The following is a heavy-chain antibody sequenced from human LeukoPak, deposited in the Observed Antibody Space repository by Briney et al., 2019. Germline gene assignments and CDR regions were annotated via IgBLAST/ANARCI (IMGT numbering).Heavy chain of an antibody. V-gene: IGHV3-30*04. J-gene: IGHJ6*04. CDR2: ISFDGSNK. CDR3: AELGITMIGGV. CDR1: GFTFSTYA. Sequence: AGGSLRLSCAASGFTFSTYAMHWVRQAPGKGLEWVALISFDGSNKYYADSVKGRFTISRDSSKNTLYLQMNSLRAEDTAVYYCAELGITMIGGVWGKGTTVTISS. D-gene: IGHD3-10*02.